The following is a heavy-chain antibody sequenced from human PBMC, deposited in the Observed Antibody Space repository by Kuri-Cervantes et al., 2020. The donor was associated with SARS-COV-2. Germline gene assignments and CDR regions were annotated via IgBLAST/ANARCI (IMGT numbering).Heavy chain of an antibody. J-gene: IGHJ4*02. CDR1: GFTFSSYW. D-gene: IGHD3-3*01. CDR3: AREIITIFGVNFDY. V-gene: IGHV3-7*01. Sequence: GGSLRLSCAASGFTFSSYWMSWVRQAPGKGLEWVANIKQDGSEKYYVDSVKGRFTISRDNAKNSLYLQVNSLRAEDTAVYYCAREIITIFGVNFDYWGQGTLVTVSS. CDR2: IKQDGSEK.